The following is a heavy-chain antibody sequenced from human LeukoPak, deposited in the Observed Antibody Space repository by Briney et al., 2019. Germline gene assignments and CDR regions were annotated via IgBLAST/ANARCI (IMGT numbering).Heavy chain of an antibody. V-gene: IGHV4-39*01. Sequence: SETLSLTCAVSGGSISTATFDWGWLRQAPGRDLEWIATISSSGTAYNNPSLMSRVTISVNTSMNQFSLELTSVTAADTGLFYCARFKGGTGFDYWGQGILVIVSS. CDR3: ARFKGGTGFDY. CDR2: ISSSGTA. D-gene: IGHD1-26*01. J-gene: IGHJ4*02. CDR1: GGSISTATFD.